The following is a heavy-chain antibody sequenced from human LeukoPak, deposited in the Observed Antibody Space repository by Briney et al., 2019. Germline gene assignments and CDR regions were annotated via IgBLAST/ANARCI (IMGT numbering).Heavy chain of an antibody. CDR1: GFTFSDYY. V-gene: IGHV3-11*01. J-gene: IGHJ5*02. Sequence: GGSLGLSCAASGFTFSDYYMSWIRQAPGKGLEWVSYISSSGSTIYYADSVKGRFTISRDNAKNSLYLQMNSLRAEDTAVYYCARVPSGGIAGINWFDPWGQGTLVTVSS. D-gene: IGHD6-13*01. CDR2: ISSSGSTI. CDR3: ARVPSGGIAGINWFDP.